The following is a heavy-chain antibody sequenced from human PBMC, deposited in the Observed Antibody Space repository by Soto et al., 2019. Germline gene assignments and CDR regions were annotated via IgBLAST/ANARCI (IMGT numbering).Heavy chain of an antibody. CDR2: IYYSVST. V-gene: IGHV4-31*03. CDR1: GDSISSGGYY. D-gene: IGHD3-22*01. Sequence: QVQLQESGPGLVKPSQTLSLTCTVSGDSISSGGYYWSWIRQHPGKGLEWIGYIYYSVSTYYNPSLKSRVSISVDTSKNQFSLKLRSVTAADTAVYYCARIAYYYDSSSFDYWGQGTLVTVSS. J-gene: IGHJ4*02. CDR3: ARIAYYYDSSSFDY.